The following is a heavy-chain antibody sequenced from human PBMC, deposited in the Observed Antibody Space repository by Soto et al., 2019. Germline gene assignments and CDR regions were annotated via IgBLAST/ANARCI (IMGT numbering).Heavy chain of an antibody. J-gene: IGHJ6*02. CDR2: ISSSGSTI. Sequence: GGSLRLSCAASGFTFSDYYMSWIRQAPGKGLEWVSYISSSGSTIYYADSVKGRFTISRDNAKNSLYLQMNSLRAEDTAVYYCARRTGWILYHSYYYGMDVWGQGTTVTVSS. V-gene: IGHV3-11*01. CDR1: GFTFSDYY. D-gene: IGHD3-9*01. CDR3: ARRTGWILYHSYYYGMDV.